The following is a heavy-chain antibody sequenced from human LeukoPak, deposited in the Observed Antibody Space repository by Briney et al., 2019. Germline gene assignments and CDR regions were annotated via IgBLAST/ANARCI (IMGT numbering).Heavy chain of an antibody. Sequence: GGSLRLSCAASRFTFSSYAMSWVRQAPGKGLEWVSAISGSGGSTYYADSVKGRFTISRDNSKNTLYLQMNSLRAEDTAVYYCARVVITTNYYYGMDVWGQGTTVTVSS. D-gene: IGHD3-22*01. CDR3: ARVVITTNYYYGMDV. V-gene: IGHV3-23*01. CDR2: ISGSGGST. J-gene: IGHJ6*02. CDR1: RFTFSSYA.